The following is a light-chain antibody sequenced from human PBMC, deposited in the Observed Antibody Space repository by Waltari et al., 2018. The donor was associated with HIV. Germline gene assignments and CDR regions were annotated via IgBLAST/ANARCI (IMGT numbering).Light chain of an antibody. J-gene: IGKJ1*01. V-gene: IGKV3-15*01. Sequence: VVLTQSPASLSLSPGETVTLSFTAMQHVNTNLDWYQHRPGQAPRLVMFGASTRSAGRPARFSGGGAGTNVTLTTRNVQSEDVSVYYCKQYEFWPTFGQGTKV. CDR3: KQYEFWPT. CDR2: GAS. CDR1: QHVNTN.